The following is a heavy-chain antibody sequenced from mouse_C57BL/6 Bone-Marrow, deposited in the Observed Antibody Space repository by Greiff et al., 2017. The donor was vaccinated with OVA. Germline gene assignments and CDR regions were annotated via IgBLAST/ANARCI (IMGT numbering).Heavy chain of an antibody. CDR3: VRPYYGSSYWFAY. D-gene: IGHD1-1*01. CDR1: GFSFNTYA. Sequence: EVQVVESGGGLVQPKGSLKLSCAASGFSFNTYAMNWVRQAPGKGLEWVARIRSKSNNYATYYADSVKDRFTISRDDSESMLYLQMNNLKTEDTAMYYCVRPYYGSSYWFAYWGQGTLVTVSA. J-gene: IGHJ3*01. CDR2: IRSKSNNYAT. V-gene: IGHV10-1*01.